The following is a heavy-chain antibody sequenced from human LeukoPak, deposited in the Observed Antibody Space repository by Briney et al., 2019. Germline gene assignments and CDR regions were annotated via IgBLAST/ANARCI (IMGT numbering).Heavy chain of an antibody. V-gene: IGHV3-7*01. CDR3: ARDSQYYYYYYMDL. CDR2: IKQGGSEK. CDR1: GFTFSSYS. J-gene: IGHJ6*03. Sequence: GGSLRLSCAASGFTFSSYSMSWVRQAPGKGLEWVANIKQGGSEKYYVDSVKGRFTISRDNAKNSLYLQMNSLRAEDTAVYYCARDSQYYYYYYMDLWGKGTTVSVSS.